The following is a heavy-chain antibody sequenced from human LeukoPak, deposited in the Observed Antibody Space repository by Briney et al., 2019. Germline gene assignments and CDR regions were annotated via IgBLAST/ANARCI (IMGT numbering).Heavy chain of an antibody. Sequence: SETLSLTCIVSGGSISSISSNNYHWSWIRQPPGKGLEWIGEINHSGSTNYNPSLKSRVTISVDTSKNQFSLKVTSLTAADTAVYYCAREERATSGVVEGHVWGQGILVIVSS. J-gene: IGHJ4*02. CDR3: AREERATSGVVEGHV. CDR2: INHSGST. V-gene: IGHV4-39*02. D-gene: IGHD3-3*01. CDR1: GGSISSISSNNYH.